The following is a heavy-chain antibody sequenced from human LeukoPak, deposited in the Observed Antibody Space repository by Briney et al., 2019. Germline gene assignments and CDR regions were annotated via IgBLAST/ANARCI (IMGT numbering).Heavy chain of an antibody. D-gene: IGHD3-10*01. CDR2: IIPIFGTA. Sequence: PVKVSCKASGGTVSSYAISWVRQAPGQGLEWMGGIIPIFGTANYVQKFQGRVTITADESTSTAYIELSSLRSEDTAVYYCARGGVLWFGELRPLNFDYWGQGTLVTVSS. J-gene: IGHJ4*02. V-gene: IGHV1-69*13. CDR3: ARGGVLWFGELRPLNFDY. CDR1: GGTVSSYA.